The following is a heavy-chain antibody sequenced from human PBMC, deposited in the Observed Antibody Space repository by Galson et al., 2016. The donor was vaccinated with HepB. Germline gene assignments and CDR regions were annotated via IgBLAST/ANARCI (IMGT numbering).Heavy chain of an antibody. Sequence: WVRQAPGQGLEWIGYIYHSGSTYYNPSLKSRVSISVDTSKNQFSLRLSSVTAADTAVYYCARDRSSGSGNFGYWGQGTLVTVSS. J-gene: IGHJ4*02. V-gene: IGHV4-31*02. D-gene: IGHD3-10*01. CDR3: ARDRSSGSGNFGY. CDR2: IYHSGST.